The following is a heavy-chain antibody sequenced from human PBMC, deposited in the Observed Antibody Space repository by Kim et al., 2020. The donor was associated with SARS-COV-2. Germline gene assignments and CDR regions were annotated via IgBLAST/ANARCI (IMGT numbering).Heavy chain of an antibody. CDR3: ARGKTGSGVDY. CDR2: IYYSGST. D-gene: IGHD2-15*01. V-gene: IGHV4-31*03. CDR1: GGSISSGGYY. J-gene: IGHJ4*02. Sequence: SETLSLTCTVSGGSISSGGYYWSWIRQHPGKGLEWIGYIYYSGSTYYNPSLKSRVTISVDTSKNQFSLKLSSVTAADTAVYYCARGKTGSGVDYWGQGTLVTVSS.